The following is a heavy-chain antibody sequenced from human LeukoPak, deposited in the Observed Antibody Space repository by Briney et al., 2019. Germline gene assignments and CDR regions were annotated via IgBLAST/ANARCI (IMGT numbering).Heavy chain of an antibody. J-gene: IGHJ4*02. CDR1: GFSLSTYG. V-gene: IGHV3-23*01. Sequence: GGSLRLSCAASGFSLSTYGVSWVRQPPGKGLEWVSGITGTGGSTYYADSVKGRFTVSRDTSKNTLYLQMNSLRAEDTAIYYCAKHHGTAVAGFYYWGQGTLVTVSS. D-gene: IGHD6-19*01. CDR3: AKHHGTAVAGFYY. CDR2: ITGTGGST.